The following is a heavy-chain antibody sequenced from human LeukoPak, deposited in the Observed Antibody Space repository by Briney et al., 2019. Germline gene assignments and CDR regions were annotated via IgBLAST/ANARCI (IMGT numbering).Heavy chain of an antibody. CDR3: ARQGPDGYWDY. J-gene: IGHJ4*02. Sequence: GESLKISCKGSGYSFTSYWIGWVRQMPGKGLELMVIIYPGDSDTSYSPSFQGQVTISADTTISTAYLQWSSVKASDTARYNCARQGPDGYWDYWGQGTLVTVSS. CDR2: IYPGDSDT. D-gene: IGHD2-21*02. V-gene: IGHV5-51*01. CDR1: GYSFTSYW.